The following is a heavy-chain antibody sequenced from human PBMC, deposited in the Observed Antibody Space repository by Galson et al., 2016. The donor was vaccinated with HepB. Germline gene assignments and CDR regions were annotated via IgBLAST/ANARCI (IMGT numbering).Heavy chain of an antibody. D-gene: IGHD3-22*01. Sequence: SLRLSCAASGFTFSSYVLSWVRQPPGKGLEWVSAIRADGSNTYYADSVKGRFTISRDNSKNTVYLQMNSLRAEDTAVYNCAKDDGNGYYYFDYWGQGTLVTVSS. J-gene: IGHJ4*02. V-gene: IGHV3-23*01. CDR3: AKDDGNGYYYFDY. CDR1: GFTFSSYV. CDR2: IRADGSNT.